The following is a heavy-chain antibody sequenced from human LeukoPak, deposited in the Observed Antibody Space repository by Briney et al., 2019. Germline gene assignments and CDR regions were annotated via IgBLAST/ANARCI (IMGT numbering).Heavy chain of an antibody. CDR3: ARNKRYFDWLFWDY. V-gene: IGHV1-69*13. CDR2: IIPIFGTA. Sequence: SVKVSCKASGGTLISYAVSWVRQAPGQGLEWMGGIIPIFGTANYAQKFRGRVTITADESTSTAYMELSSLRSEDTAVYYCARNKRYFDWLFWDYWGQGTLVTVSS. J-gene: IGHJ4*02. D-gene: IGHD3-9*01. CDR1: GGTLISYA.